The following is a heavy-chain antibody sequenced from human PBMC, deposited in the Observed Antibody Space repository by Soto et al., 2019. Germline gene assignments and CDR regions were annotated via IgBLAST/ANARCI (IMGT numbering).Heavy chain of an antibody. Sequence: EVQLVESGGGLVKPGGSLKLSCAASGFTFSTYNMNWVRQAPGEGLEWVSSISSSSTYIYYADSVKGRLTISRDNAKNSLYLQMNRLRAEDTAVYYCASGWLRYPWMHWGQGTLVTVSS. D-gene: IGHD5-12*01. J-gene: IGHJ4*02. CDR3: ASGWLRYPWMH. CDR2: ISSSSTYI. CDR1: GFTFSTYN. V-gene: IGHV3-21*01.